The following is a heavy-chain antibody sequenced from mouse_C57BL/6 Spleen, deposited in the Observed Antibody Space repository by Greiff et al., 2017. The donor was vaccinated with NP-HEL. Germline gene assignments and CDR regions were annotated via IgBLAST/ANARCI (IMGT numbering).Heavy chain of an antibody. J-gene: IGHJ4*01. D-gene: IGHD2-3*01. Sequence: VQLQQSGAELARPGASVKMSCKASGYTFTSYTMHWVKQRPGQGLEWIGYINPSSGYTKYNQKFKDKATLTADQSSSTAYMQLSSLTSEDSAVYYCARDYDDAMDYWGQGTSVTVSS. CDR1: GYTFTSYT. CDR3: ARDYDDAMDY. V-gene: IGHV1-4*01. CDR2: INPSSGYT.